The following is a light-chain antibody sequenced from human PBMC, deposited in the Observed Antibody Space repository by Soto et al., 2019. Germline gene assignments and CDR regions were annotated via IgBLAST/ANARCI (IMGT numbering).Light chain of an antibody. CDR1: SSNIGSNP. V-gene: IGLV1-44*01. Sequence: QSVLTQPPSASGTPGQRFTISCSGSSSNIGSNPVHWYQQLPGTAPKLLIYRNNQRPSGVPDRLSGSKSGTSASLAFSGLQSEDEADYYCAVWDDSLSGYVFGTGTKLTVL. J-gene: IGLJ1*01. CDR3: AVWDDSLSGYV. CDR2: RNN.